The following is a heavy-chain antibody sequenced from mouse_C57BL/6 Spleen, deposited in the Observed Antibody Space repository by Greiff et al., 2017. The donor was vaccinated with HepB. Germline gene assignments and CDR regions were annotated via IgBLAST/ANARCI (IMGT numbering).Heavy chain of an antibody. D-gene: IGHD2-1*01. CDR3: TRALYYGNYGYFDY. J-gene: IGHJ2*01. Sequence: EVQGVESGEGLVKPGGSLKLSCAASGFTFSSYAMSWVRQTPEKRLEWVAYISSGGDYIYYADTVKGRFTIYRDNARNTLYLQMSILKSEDTDMYYCTRALYYGNYGYFDYWGQGTTLTVSS. CDR1: GFTFSSYA. V-gene: IGHV5-9-1*02. CDR2: ISSGGDYI.